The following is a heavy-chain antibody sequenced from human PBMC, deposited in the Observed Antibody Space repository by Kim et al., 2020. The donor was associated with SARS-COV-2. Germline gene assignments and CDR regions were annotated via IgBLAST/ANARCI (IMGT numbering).Heavy chain of an antibody. CDR1: GYTFTSYY. J-gene: IGHJ5*02. CDR2: INPSGGST. V-gene: IGHV1-46*01. Sequence: ASVKVSCKASGYTFTSYYMHWVRQAPGQGLEWMGIINPSGGSTSYAQKFQGRVTMTRDTSTSTVYMELSSLRSEDTAVYYCARDLPPMVRGDDNWFDPWGQGTLVTVSS. CDR3: ARDLPPMVRGDDNWFDP. D-gene: IGHD3-10*01.